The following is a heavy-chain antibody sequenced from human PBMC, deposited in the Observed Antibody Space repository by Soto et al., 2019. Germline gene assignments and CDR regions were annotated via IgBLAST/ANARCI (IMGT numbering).Heavy chain of an antibody. CDR1: GFTFSSYA. CDR3: AKFGSRGGGYSSSSVNYYYYMDV. CDR2: ISGSGGST. D-gene: IGHD6-6*01. V-gene: IGHV3-23*01. J-gene: IGHJ6*03. Sequence: GGSLRLSCAASGFTFSSYAMSWVRQAPGKGLEWVSAISGSGGSTYYADSVKGRFTISRDNSKNTLYLQMNSLRAEETAVYYCAKFGSRGGGYSSSSVNYYYYMDVWGKGTTVTVSS.